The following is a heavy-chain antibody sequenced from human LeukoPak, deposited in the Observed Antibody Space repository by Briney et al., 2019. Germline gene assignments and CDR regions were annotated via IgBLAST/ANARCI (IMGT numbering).Heavy chain of an antibody. CDR2: IDPNSGVT. V-gene: IGHV1-2*02. CDR3: ARAGYCTGGSCYSGVYAFDV. CDR1: GYTFISYS. Sequence: ASVKVSFKASGYTFISYSFHWVRQAPGQGLEWMGWIDPNSGVTNYIQKFQGRVTMTRDTSLSTAYMDLSSLKSDDTAVYYCARAGYCTGGSCYSGVYAFDVWGQGTMVTVSS. D-gene: IGHD2-15*01. J-gene: IGHJ3*01.